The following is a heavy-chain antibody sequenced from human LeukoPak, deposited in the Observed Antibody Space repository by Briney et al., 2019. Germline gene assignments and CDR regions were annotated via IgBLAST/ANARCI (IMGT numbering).Heavy chain of an antibody. CDR1: GYTFTGYY. V-gene: IGHV1-2*02. D-gene: IGHD2-8*01. J-gene: IGHJ6*02. CDR2: INPNSGGT. CDR3: ARQYEDYYYGMDV. Sequence: ASVKVSRKASGYTFTGYYMHWVRQAPGQGLEWMGWINPNSGGTNCAQKLQGRVTMTRDTSISTAYMELSRLRSDGTAVYYCARQYEDYYYGMDVWGQGTTVTVSS.